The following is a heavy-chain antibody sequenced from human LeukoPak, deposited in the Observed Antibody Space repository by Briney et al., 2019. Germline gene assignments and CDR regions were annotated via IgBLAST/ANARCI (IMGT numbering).Heavy chain of an antibody. V-gene: IGHV4-4*02. CDR2: IYHSGST. J-gene: IGHJ4*02. CDR1: GGSISSSNW. D-gene: IGHD3-10*01. Sequence: SETLSLTCAVSGGSISSSNWWSWVRQPPGKGLEWIGEIYHSGSTNYNPSLKSRVTISVDKSKNQFSLKLSSVTAADTAVYYCASLPRTMVRGVIPDYWGQGTLVTVSS. CDR3: ASLPRTMVRGVIPDY.